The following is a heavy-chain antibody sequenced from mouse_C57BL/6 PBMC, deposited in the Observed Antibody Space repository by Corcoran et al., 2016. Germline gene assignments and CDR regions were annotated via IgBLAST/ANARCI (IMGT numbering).Heavy chain of an antibody. CDR2: INPNNGGT. Sequence: EVQLQQSGPELVKPGASVKISCKASGYTFTDYYMNWVKQSHGKSLEWIGEINPNNGGTSYNQKFKGKATLTVDKSSSTAYMELRSLTSEDSAVYDCARGGGDYFDYWGQGTTLTVSS. J-gene: IGHJ2*01. CDR3: ARGGGDYFDY. CDR1: GYTFTDYY. V-gene: IGHV1-26*01.